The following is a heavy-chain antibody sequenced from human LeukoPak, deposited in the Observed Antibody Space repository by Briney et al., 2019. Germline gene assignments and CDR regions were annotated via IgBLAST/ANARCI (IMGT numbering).Heavy chain of an antibody. J-gene: IGHJ6*03. V-gene: IGHV4-59*01. CDR2: IYYSGST. CDR3: ATSSVAGYYYYYYMDV. D-gene: IGHD6-19*01. CDR1: GGPISGYY. Sequence: SETLSLTCTVSGGPISGYYWSWIRQPPGKGLEWIGYIYYSGSTNYNPSLKSRVTISVDTSKNQFSLKLSSVTAADTAVYYCATSSVAGYYYYYYMDVWGKGTTVTISS.